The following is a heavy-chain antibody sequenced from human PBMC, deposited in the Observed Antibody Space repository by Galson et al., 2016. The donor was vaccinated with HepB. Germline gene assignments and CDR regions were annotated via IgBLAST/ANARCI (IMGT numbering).Heavy chain of an antibody. CDR3: AKVVPTGGHFFDS. D-gene: IGHD6-6*01. Sequence: SLRLSCAASGFTFRTYGMNWVRQAPGTGLEWVATINGPSTATPYAASVRDRLTVSRDNSRDTLYLQMTSLRAEDTAIYSCAKVVPTGGHFFDSWGQGTLVTVSS. V-gene: IGHV3-23*01. CDR1: GFTFRTYG. J-gene: IGHJ4*02. CDR2: INGPSTAT.